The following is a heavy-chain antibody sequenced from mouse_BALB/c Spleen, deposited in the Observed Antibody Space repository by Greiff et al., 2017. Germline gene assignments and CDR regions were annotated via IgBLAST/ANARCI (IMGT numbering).Heavy chain of an antibody. D-gene: IGHD2-10*02. J-gene: IGHJ2*01. V-gene: IGHV1S22*01. CDR2: IYPGSGST. CDR1: GYTFTSYW. Sequence: LQQPGSELVRPGASVKLSCKASGYTFTSYWMHWVKQRPGLGLEWIGNIYPGSGSTNYDEKFKSKATLTVDTSSSTAYMQLSSLTSEDSAVYYCTGYGNYFDYWGQGTTLTVSS. CDR3: TGYGNYFDY.